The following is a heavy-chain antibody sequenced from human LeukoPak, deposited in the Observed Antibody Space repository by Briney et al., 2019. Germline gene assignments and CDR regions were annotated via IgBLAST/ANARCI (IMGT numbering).Heavy chain of an antibody. Sequence: PSETLSLTCTVFGGSISSYSWSWIRQPPGKGLEWIAYIYYSGSTNYNPSLKSRVTISVDTSKNQFSLKLSSVTAADTAVYYCARVVYYDSTPRWFDPWGQGTLVTVSS. J-gene: IGHJ5*02. CDR3: ARVVYYDSTPRWFDP. CDR1: GGSISSYS. CDR2: IYYSGST. D-gene: IGHD3-22*01. V-gene: IGHV4-59*01.